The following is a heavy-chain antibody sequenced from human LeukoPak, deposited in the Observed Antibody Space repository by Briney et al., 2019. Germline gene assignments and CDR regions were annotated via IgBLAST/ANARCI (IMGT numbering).Heavy chain of an antibody. CDR2: IYYSGST. Sequence: PSETLSLTCTVSGGSISSYYWSWIRQPPGKGLEWIGYIYYSGSTNYNPSLKSRVTISVDTSKNQFSLKLSSVTAADTAVYYCARQQDCSSTSCYPYYYYGMDVWGQGTTVTVSS. D-gene: IGHD2-2*01. CDR3: ARQQDCSSTSCYPYYYYGMDV. V-gene: IGHV4-59*08. J-gene: IGHJ6*02. CDR1: GGSISSYY.